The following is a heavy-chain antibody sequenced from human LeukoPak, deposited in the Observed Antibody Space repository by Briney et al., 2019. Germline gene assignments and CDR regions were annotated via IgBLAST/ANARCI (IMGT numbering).Heavy chain of an antibody. D-gene: IGHD2-2*01. CDR3: ARAGYCSSTSCCYYFDY. CDR2: IIPILGIA. V-gene: IGHV1-69*04. Sequence: SVKVSCKASGGTFSSYAISWVRQAPGQGLEWMGRIIPILGIANYAQKFQGRVTITADKSTSTAYMELSSLRSEDTAVYYCARAGYCSSTSCCYYFDYWGQGTLVTVSS. CDR1: GGTFSSYA. J-gene: IGHJ4*02.